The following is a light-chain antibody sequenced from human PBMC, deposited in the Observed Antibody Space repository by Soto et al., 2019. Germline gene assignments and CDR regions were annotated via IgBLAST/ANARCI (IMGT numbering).Light chain of an antibody. CDR1: SSDVGGYDY. J-gene: IGLJ7*01. V-gene: IGLV2-11*01. CDR2: DVI. CDR3: CSYAGSYTYAV. Sequence: QSALTQPRSVSGSPGQSVTISCTGTSSDVGGYDYVSWYQHHPGKAPKLMIFDVIKRSSGVPDRFSGSKSGNTASLTISGLQADDEADYYCCSYAGSYTYAVFGGGTQLTVL.